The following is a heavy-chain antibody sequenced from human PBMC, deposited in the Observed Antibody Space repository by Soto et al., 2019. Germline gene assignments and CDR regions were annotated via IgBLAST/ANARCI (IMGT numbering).Heavy chain of an antibody. D-gene: IGHD3-9*01. J-gene: IGHJ4*02. CDR3: AKGGATYGLLTHDY. CDR2: LTGSSGIT. Sequence: GGSLRLSCVVSGFTFSNFAMSWVRQAPGKGLEWVSTLTGSSGITYYADSVKGRFAISRDNSRNTLSLQMNSLTAEDTAVYYCAKGGATYGLLTHDYWGQGTRVTVSS. CDR1: GFTFSNFA. V-gene: IGHV3-23*01.